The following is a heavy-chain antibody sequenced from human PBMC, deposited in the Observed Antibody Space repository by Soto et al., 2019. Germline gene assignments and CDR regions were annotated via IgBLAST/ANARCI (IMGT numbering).Heavy chain of an antibody. D-gene: IGHD2-15*01. V-gene: IGHV3-73*01. Sequence: EVQLVESGGGLVQPGGSLKLSCAASGFTFSGSAMHWVRQASGKGLEWVGRIRSKANSYAPAYAASVKGRFTISRDDSKTTAYLQMNSLKTEDTAVYYCTRRIPGGGSSDAFDIWAKGQWSPSLQ. CDR1: GFTFSGSA. J-gene: IGHJ3*02. CDR3: TRRIPGGGSSDAFDI. CDR2: IRSKANSYAP.